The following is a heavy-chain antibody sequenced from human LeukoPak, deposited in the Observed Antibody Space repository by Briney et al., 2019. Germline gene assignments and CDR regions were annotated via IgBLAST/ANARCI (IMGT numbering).Heavy chain of an antibody. V-gene: IGHV4-59*01. CDR1: GGSISSYY. D-gene: IGHD6-19*01. Sequence: PSETLSLTXTVSGGSISSYYWSSIRQPPGKGLEWIGYIYYSGSTNYNPSLKSRVTISVDTSKNQFSLKLSSVTAADTAVYYCATRYSSGWIDAFDIWGQGTMVTVSS. CDR3: ATRYSSGWIDAFDI. CDR2: IYYSGST. J-gene: IGHJ3*02.